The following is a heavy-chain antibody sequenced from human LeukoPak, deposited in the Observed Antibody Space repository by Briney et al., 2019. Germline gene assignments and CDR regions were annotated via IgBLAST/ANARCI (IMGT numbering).Heavy chain of an antibody. D-gene: IGHD3-10*01. V-gene: IGHV3-64*01. Sequence: GGTLRLSCAPSGFIFTDYDVNTGRQSPGTGLGFVSAITSNGGRTLYANSVKGRFTISRDNSKNALYLQMDSLRADDMAVYYCARGAASGGYDYWGQGALVTVSS. CDR1: GFIFTDYD. CDR3: ARGAASGGYDY. CDR2: ITSNGGRT. J-gene: IGHJ4*02.